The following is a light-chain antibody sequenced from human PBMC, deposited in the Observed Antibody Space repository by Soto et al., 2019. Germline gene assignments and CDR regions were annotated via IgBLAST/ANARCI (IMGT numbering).Light chain of an antibody. Sequence: QSVLPKPASVSGSPGQSITISCTGTSSGIGGYNYVSWYQQHPGKVPKLMIYDVSNRPSGVSDRFSGSKSGNTASLTISGLQAEDEADYYCSSYTRSSTHVFGTGTKVTVL. V-gene: IGLV2-14*01. CDR3: SSYTRSSTHV. CDR2: DVS. J-gene: IGLJ1*01. CDR1: SSGIGGYNY.